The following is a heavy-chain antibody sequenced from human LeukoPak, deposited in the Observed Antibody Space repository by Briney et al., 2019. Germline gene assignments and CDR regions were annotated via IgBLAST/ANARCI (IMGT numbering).Heavy chain of an antibody. Sequence: PSETLSLTCTVSGGSISSYYWSWIRQPPGKGLEWIGEINHSGSTNYNPSLKSRVTISVDTSKNQFSLKLSSVTAADTAVYYCARGPWFGELLPGYYYYGMDVWGQGTTVTVSS. D-gene: IGHD3-10*01. CDR1: GGSISSYY. CDR3: ARGPWFGELLPGYYYYGMDV. CDR2: INHSGST. J-gene: IGHJ6*02. V-gene: IGHV4-34*01.